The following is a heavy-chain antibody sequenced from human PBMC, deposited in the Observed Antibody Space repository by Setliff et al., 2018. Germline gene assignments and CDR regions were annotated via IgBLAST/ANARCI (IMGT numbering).Heavy chain of an antibody. Sequence: PSETLSLTCTVSDDSISSRHYYWSWIRQPAGKGLEWLGHIYTSWSTNYNPSLKGRATLSIDASKRQLSLKLTSVTAADTAVYYCARVSGFLYMDVWGKGTTVTVSS. V-gene: IGHV4-61*09. CDR1: DDSISSRHYY. D-gene: IGHD3-3*01. CDR2: IYTSWST. J-gene: IGHJ6*03. CDR3: ARVSGFLYMDV.